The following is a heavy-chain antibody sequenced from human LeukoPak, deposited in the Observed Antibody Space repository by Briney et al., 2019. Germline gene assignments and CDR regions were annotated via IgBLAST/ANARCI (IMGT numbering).Heavy chain of an antibody. Sequence: TSETLSLTCTVSGGSISSYYWSWIRQPPGKGLEWIGYIYYSGSTNYNPSLKSRVTMSVDTSKNQFSLKLSSVTAADTAVYYCARGLEQLVSLGAFDIWGQGTMVTVSS. J-gene: IGHJ3*02. CDR3: ARGLEQLVSLGAFDI. CDR1: GGSISSYY. CDR2: IYYSGST. D-gene: IGHD6-13*01. V-gene: IGHV4-59*12.